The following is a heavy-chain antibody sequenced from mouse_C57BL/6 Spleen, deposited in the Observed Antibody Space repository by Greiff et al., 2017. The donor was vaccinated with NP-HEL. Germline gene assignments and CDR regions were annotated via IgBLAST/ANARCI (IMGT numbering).Heavy chain of an antibody. Sequence: EVQLQESGGGLVQPKGSLKLSCAASGFTFNTYAMHWVRQAPGKGLEWVARIRSKRSNYATYYADSVKDRFTISRDDSQSMLYLQMNNLKTEDTAMYYCVRGRLPYAMDYWGQGTSVTVSS. CDR2: IRSKRSNYAT. CDR1: GFTFNTYA. D-gene: IGHD2-2*01. CDR3: VRGRLPYAMDY. J-gene: IGHJ4*01. V-gene: IGHV10-3*01.